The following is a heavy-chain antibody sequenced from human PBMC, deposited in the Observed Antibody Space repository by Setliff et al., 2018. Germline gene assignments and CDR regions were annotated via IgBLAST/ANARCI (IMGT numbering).Heavy chain of an antibody. V-gene: IGHV1-46*01. CDR1: GYTFSGYY. J-gene: IGHJ6*02. CDR3: ARESVPVPAGYGMDV. CDR2: LNPSGGGT. D-gene: IGHD2-2*01. Sequence: ASVKVSCKASGYTFSGYYIHWVRQAPGQGLDWMGVLNPSGGGTEFAEKFQGRLTVTRDTSTSTVYMELSSLGSEDTAVYYCARESVPVPAGYGMDVWGQGTTVTVSS.